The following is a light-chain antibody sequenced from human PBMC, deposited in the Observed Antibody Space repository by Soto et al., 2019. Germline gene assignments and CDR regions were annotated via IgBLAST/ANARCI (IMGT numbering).Light chain of an antibody. CDR3: QHPGT. CDR1: QSVSSSY. CDR2: GAS. J-gene: IGKJ3*01. V-gene: IGKV3-20*01. Sequence: EIVLTQSPGTLSLSPGERATLSCRASQSVSSSYLAWYQQKPGQAPRLLIYGASSRATGIPDRFSGSGSGTDFTLTISRLEPEDFAVYYCQHPGTFCPGTKVDIK.